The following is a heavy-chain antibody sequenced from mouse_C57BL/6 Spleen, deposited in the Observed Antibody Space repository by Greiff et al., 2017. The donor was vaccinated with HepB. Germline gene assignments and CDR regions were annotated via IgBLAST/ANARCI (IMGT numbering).Heavy chain of an antibody. Sequence: EVKLMESGGGLVQPGGSMKLSCVASGFTFSNYWMNWVRQSPEKGLEWVAQIRLKSDNYATHYAESVKGRFTISRDDSKSSVYLQMNNLRAEDTGIYYCTRYFWYFDVWGTGTTVTVSS. J-gene: IGHJ1*03. V-gene: IGHV6-3*01. CDR2: IRLKSDNYAT. CDR1: GFTFSNYW. D-gene: IGHD2-12*01. CDR3: TRYFWYFDV.